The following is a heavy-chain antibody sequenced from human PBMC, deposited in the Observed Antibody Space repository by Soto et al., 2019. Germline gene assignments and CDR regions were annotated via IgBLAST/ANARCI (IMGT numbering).Heavy chain of an antibody. CDR1: GGSFSGYY. CDR2: INQSANT. V-gene: IGHV4-34*01. CDR3: ARPSYALNWDFHYGMQV. J-gene: IGHJ6*02. Sequence: QVHLQQWGAGVLKPSETLSLTCAVSGGSFSGYYWTWIRQIPGKGLEWIGEINQSANTKYNPSLMSRVTMSLDTSRNQFSLKLRSVTAADTAVYYCARPSYALNWDFHYGMQVWGQGTSVTVSS. D-gene: IGHD2-2*01.